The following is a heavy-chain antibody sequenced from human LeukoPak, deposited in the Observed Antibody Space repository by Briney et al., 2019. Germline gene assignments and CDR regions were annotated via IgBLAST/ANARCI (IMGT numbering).Heavy chain of an antibody. CDR3: ARHRRTWGYSSGWSLDY. V-gene: IGHV4-59*08. J-gene: IGHJ4*02. CDR1: GGSISSYY. CDR2: IYYSGST. D-gene: IGHD6-19*01. Sequence: SETLSLTCTVSGGSISSYYWSWIRQPPGKGLEWIGYIYYSGSTNYNPSLKSRVTISVDTSKNQFSLKLSSVTAADTAVYYCARHRRTWGYSSGWSLDYWGQGTLVTVSS.